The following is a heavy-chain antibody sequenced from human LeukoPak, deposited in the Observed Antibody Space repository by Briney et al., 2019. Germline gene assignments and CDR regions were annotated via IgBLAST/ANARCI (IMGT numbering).Heavy chain of an antibody. CDR2: IYPGDSDT. V-gene: IGHV5-51*01. CDR3: ATPAPDGYTLPGAFDI. CDR1: GYSFTSYW. J-gene: IGHJ3*02. D-gene: IGHD5-24*01. Sequence: GESLKISCKGSGYSFTSYWIGWVRQMPGKGLEWMGIIYPGDSDTRYSPSFQGQVTISADKSISTAYLQWSSLKASDTATYYCATPAPDGYTLPGAFDIWGQGTMVTVSS.